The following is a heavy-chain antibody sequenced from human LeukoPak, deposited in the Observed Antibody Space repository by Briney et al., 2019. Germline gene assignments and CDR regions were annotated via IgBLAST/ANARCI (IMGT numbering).Heavy chain of an antibody. CDR2: ISSSSSTI. CDR3: ARRDDYYYYYMDV. V-gene: IGHV3-48*01. Sequence: PGGSLRLSCAASGFTFSSYSMNRVRQAPGKGLEWVSYISSSSSTIYYADSVKGRFTISRDNAKNSLYLQMNSLRAEDTAVYYCARRDDYYYYYMDVWGKGTTVTVSS. J-gene: IGHJ6*03. CDR1: GFTFSSYS.